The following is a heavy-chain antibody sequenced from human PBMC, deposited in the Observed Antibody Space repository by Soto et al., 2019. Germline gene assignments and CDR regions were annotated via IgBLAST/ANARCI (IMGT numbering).Heavy chain of an antibody. CDR2: IIPIFGTA. CDR1: CYTFTSDG. J-gene: IGHJ6*02. D-gene: IGHD3-3*01. V-gene: IGHV1-69*01. Sequence: EASVKVSWKSSCYTFTSDGISCVRPANGQGLEWMGGIIPIFGTANYAQKFQGRVTITADESTSTAYMELSSLRSEDTAVYYCARDLPDDDDFWSGYFYGQMPTYGMDVWGQGTTVNVSS. CDR3: ARDLPDDDDFWSGYFYGQMPTYGMDV.